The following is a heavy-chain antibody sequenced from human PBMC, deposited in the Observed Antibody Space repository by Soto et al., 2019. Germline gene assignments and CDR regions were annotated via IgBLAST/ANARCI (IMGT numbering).Heavy chain of an antibody. D-gene: IGHD4-17*01. CDR1: GGSISSSF. V-gene: IGHV4-59*08. CDR3: ASHKVYGDYHFDY. CDR2: IYSSGNT. Sequence: QVQLQESGPGLVKPSETLSLTCTVSGGSISSSFWNWVRQPPGKGLEWIGYIYSSGNTNYNPSLKSRVTVSVDTSKNQFSLKLSSVTAADTAVYYCASHKVYGDYHFDYWGQGTLVTVSS. J-gene: IGHJ4*02.